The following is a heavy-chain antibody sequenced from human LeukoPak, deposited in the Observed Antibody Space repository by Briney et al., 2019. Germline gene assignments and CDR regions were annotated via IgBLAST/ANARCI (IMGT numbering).Heavy chain of an antibody. Sequence: SVKVSCKASGGTFSSYAISWVRQAPGQGLEWMGGIIPIFGTANYAQKLQGRVTMTTDTSTSTAYMELRSLRSDDTAVYYCARGGGLYCSSTSCYSGLEFDPWGQGTLVTVSS. CDR1: GGTFSSYA. V-gene: IGHV1-69*05. CDR2: IIPIFGTA. D-gene: IGHD2-2*01. CDR3: ARGGGLYCSSTSCYSGLEFDP. J-gene: IGHJ5*02.